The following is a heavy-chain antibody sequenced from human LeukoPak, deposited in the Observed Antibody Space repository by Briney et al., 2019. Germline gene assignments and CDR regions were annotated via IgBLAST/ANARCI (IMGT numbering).Heavy chain of an antibody. Sequence: GGSLRLSCAASGFTFSSYSMNWVRQAPGKGLEWVSSISSSSSYIYYADSVKGRFTISRDNAKNSLYLQMNSLRAEDTAVYYCARDNGVSSWHDAFDIWGQGTMVTVSS. CDR3: ARDNGVSSWHDAFDI. D-gene: IGHD6-13*01. CDR1: GFTFSSYS. CDR2: ISSSSSYI. V-gene: IGHV3-21*01. J-gene: IGHJ3*02.